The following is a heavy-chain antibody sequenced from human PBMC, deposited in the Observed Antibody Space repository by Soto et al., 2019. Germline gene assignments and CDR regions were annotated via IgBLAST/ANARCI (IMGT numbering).Heavy chain of an antibody. D-gene: IGHD1-26*01. CDR1: GFTFGGYS. J-gene: IGHJ4*02. Sequence: SGGSLRLSCAASGFTFGGYSMNWVRQAPGKGLEWISYISSLSSPRYYAESVEGRFIISRDNAKNSLYLQMNSLRDEDTAVYFCVREDILGARSFAYWGQGTRVTVSS. CDR2: ISSLSSPR. V-gene: IGHV3-48*02. CDR3: VREDILGARSFAY.